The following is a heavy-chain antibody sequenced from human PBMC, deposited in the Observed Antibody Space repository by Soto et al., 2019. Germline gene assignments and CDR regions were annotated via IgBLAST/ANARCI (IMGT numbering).Heavy chain of an antibody. V-gene: IGHV3-15*07. Sequence: EVQLVESGGGLVKPGGSLRLSCAASGFTFSNAWMNWVRQAPGKGLEWVGRIKSKTDGGTTDYAAPVKGRFTISRDDSKNTLYLQMNSLKTEDTAVYYCTRDPQGYGDYPFHYFDYWGQGTLVTVSS. CDR3: TRDPQGYGDYPFHYFDY. CDR1: GFTFSNAW. CDR2: IKSKTDGGTT. J-gene: IGHJ4*02. D-gene: IGHD4-17*01.